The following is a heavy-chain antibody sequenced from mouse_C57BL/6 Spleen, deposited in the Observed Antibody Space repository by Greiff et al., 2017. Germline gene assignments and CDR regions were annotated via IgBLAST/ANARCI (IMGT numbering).Heavy chain of an antibody. V-gene: IGHV5-4*01. CDR1: GFTFSSYA. CDR2: ISDGGSYT. CDR3: AREGYDYDGSWFAY. Sequence: DVHLVESGGGLVKPGGSLKLSCAASGFTFSSYAMSWVRQTPEKRLEWVATISDGGSYTYYPDNVKGRFTISRDNAKNNLYLQMSHLTSEDTAMYYCAREGYDYDGSWFAYWGQGTLVTVSA. D-gene: IGHD2-4*01. J-gene: IGHJ3*01.